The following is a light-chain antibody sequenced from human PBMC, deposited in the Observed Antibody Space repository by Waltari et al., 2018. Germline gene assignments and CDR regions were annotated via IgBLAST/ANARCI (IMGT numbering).Light chain of an antibody. J-gene: IGLJ1*01. CDR1: SSDVGGYNY. CDR3: SSYTSSSTPYV. CDR2: EVS. Sequence: QSALTQPPSVSGSPGRSITISSTGTSSDVGGYNYAPCYQQHPGKAPKLMFYEVSNRPSGVSNRFSGSKSGNTASLTISGLQAEDEADYYCSSYTSSSTPYVFGTGTKVTVL. V-gene: IGLV2-14*01.